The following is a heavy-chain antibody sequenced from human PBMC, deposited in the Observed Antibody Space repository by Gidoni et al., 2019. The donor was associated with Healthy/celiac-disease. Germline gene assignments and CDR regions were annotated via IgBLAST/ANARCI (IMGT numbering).Heavy chain of an antibody. V-gene: IGHV4-34*01. Sequence: QVQLQQWGAGLLKPSETLSLTCAVYGGSFSGYYWSWIRQPPGKGLEWIGEINHSGSTNYNPSLKSRVTISVDTSKNQFSLKLSSVTAADTAVYYCARGSWSGYRFDYWGQGTLVTVSS. J-gene: IGHJ4*02. CDR2: INHSGST. CDR1: GGSFSGYY. CDR3: ARGSWSGYRFDY. D-gene: IGHD3-3*01.